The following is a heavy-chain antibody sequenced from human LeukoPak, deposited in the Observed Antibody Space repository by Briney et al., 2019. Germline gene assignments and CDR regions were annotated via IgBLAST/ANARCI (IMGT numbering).Heavy chain of an antibody. CDR3: ARARSSTRWRQASIWFDP. Sequence: GGSLRLSCAASGFTFSDYWMTWIRQAPGTGLEWVANIKEDGSDKFYIDSVRGRFTVSRDNARNSLYLQMNSLRVEDTAVYFCARARSSTRWRQASIWFDPWGQGTLVTVSS. CDR1: GFTFSDYW. D-gene: IGHD2-2*01. J-gene: IGHJ5*02. CDR2: IKEDGSDK. V-gene: IGHV3-7*01.